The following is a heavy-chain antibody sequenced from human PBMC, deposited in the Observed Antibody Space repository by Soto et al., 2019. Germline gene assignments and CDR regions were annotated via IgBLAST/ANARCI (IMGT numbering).Heavy chain of an antibody. V-gene: IGHV3-23*01. Sequence: EVQLLESGGGLVQPGGSLRLSCAASGFTFTDYALSWVRQAPGKGLEWVATISGIGGSTYLADSVKGRISISRDNSKNTVSLLMNSLRAEDTAVYFCARGSSGYISSWYYFDYWGRGTLVTVSS. CDR2: ISGIGGST. CDR1: GFTFTDYA. D-gene: IGHD6-13*01. J-gene: IGHJ4*02. CDR3: ARGSSGYISSWYYFDY.